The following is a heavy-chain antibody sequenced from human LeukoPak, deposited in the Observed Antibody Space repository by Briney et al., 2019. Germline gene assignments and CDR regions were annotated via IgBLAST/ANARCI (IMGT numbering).Heavy chain of an antibody. Sequence: GGSLILSCAASGFTFSNYEMNWVRQAPGKGLEWISTITSSGSTKYYADSVKGRFAASRDNAKNSLYLQMNSLRAEDTAVYYCAIVGFDIWGQGTMVPVSS. CDR2: ITSSGSTK. CDR3: AIVGFDI. CDR1: GFTFSNYE. V-gene: IGHV3-48*03. J-gene: IGHJ3*02.